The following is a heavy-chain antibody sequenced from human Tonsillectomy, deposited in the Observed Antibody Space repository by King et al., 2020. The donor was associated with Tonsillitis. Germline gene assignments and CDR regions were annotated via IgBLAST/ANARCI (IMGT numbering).Heavy chain of an antibody. D-gene: IGHD2-2*01. V-gene: IGHV1-18*01. CDR1: GYTFINYG. CDR2: ISAYNGNT. Sequence: QLVQSGTEVKKPGASVKVSCKASGYTFINYGISWVRQAPGQGLEWMGWISAYNGNTNYAERFQGRVTMTTETSTTTASMELRSLRSDDTAVYYCARVDIVVVPDTPNGGWFDPWGQGTLVTVSS. J-gene: IGHJ5*02. CDR3: ARVDIVVVPDTPNGGWFDP.